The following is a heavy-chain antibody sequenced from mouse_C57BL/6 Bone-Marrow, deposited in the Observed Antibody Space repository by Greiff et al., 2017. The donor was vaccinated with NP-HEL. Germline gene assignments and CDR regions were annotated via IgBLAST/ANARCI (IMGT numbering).Heavy chain of an antibody. J-gene: IGHJ2*01. D-gene: IGHD2-5*01. CDR1: GYTFTDYY. CDR3: AICRYSNQYYFDY. V-gene: IGHV1-19*01. Sequence: EVQLQQSGPVLVKPGASVKMSCKASGYTFTDYYMNWVKQSHGKSLEWIGVINPYNGGTSYNQQFKGKATLTVDKSSSTAYMALNSLTSEDSAVYYCAICRYSNQYYFDYWGQGTTLTVSS. CDR2: INPYNGGT.